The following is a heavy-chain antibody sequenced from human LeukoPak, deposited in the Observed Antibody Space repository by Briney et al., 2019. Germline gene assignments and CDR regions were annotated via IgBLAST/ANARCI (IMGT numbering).Heavy chain of an antibody. CDR3: TTGLSDY. J-gene: IGHJ4*02. V-gene: IGHV3-15*01. CDR1: GCTFNNAW. Sequence: GGSLRLSCAASGCTFNNAWMSWVRQAPGKGLEWVGRIKSKTDGGTADYAAPVKGRFTISRDDSKTTLYLQMNSLKTDDTAVYYCTTGLSDYWGQGTLVTVSS. CDR2: IKSKTDGGTA. D-gene: IGHD4/OR15-4a*01.